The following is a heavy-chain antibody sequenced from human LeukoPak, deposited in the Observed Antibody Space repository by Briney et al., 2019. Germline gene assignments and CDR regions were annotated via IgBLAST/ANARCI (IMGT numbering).Heavy chain of an antibody. J-gene: IGHJ4*02. CDR1: GDSISSYY. Sequence: SETLSLTCTVSGDSISSYYWSLIRQPPGKGLEWIGYIYYTGSTKYNPSLQSRVSISVDTSKKQFSLKLSSVTAADTAVYYCARGLGNYFDYWGQGTLVTVSS. CDR3: ARGLGNYFDY. V-gene: IGHV4-59*08. D-gene: IGHD3-10*01. CDR2: IYYTGST.